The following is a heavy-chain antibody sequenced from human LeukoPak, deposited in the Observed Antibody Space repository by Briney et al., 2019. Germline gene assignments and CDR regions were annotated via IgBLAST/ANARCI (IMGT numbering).Heavy chain of an antibody. CDR2: IYTSGST. D-gene: IGHD6-19*01. V-gene: IGHV4-4*07. CDR3: ARGYIAVAGYDAFDI. CDR1: GGSISSCY. J-gene: IGHJ3*02. Sequence: SETLSLTCTDSGGSISSCYWSWIRQPAGKGLEWIGRIYTSGSTNYNPSLKSRVTMSVDTSKNQFSLKLSSVTAAETAVYYCARGYIAVAGYDAFDIWGQGTMVTVSS.